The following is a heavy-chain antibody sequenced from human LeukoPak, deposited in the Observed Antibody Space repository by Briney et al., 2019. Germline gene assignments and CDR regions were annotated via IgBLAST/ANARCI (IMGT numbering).Heavy chain of an antibody. V-gene: IGHV3-30-3*01. CDR2: ISYDGSNK. Sequence: QPGGSLRLSCAASGFTFSSYAMHWVRQAPGKGLEWVAVISYDGSNKYYADSVKGRFTISRDNSKNTLYLQMNSLRAEDTAVYYCAREIPGYGGNSFDYWGQGTLVTVSS. D-gene: IGHD4-23*01. J-gene: IGHJ4*02. CDR3: AREIPGYGGNSFDY. CDR1: GFTFSSYA.